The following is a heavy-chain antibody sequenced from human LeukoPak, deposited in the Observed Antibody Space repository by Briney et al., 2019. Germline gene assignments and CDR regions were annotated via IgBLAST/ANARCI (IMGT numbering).Heavy chain of an antibody. CDR1: GYTFTGYY. V-gene: IGHV1-2*02. CDR2: INPNSGGT. Sequence: ASVKVCCKASGYTFTGYYMHWVRQAPGQGLEWMGWINPNSGGTNYAQKFQGRVTMTRDTSISTAYMELSGLRSDDTAVYYCARDRPHYCSSTSCYPHPFDYWGQGTLVTVSS. D-gene: IGHD2-2*01. J-gene: IGHJ4*02. CDR3: ARDRPHYCSSTSCYPHPFDY.